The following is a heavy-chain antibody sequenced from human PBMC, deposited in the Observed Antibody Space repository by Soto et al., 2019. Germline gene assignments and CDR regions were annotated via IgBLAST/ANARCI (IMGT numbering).Heavy chain of an antibody. CDR3: ARRSMDSSGWYGKSTTRLTYYYYGMDV. CDR2: IIPIFGTA. J-gene: IGHJ6*02. D-gene: IGHD6-19*01. CDR1: GGTFSSYS. Sequence: GASVKVSCKASGGTFSSYSISWVRQAPGQGLEWMGGIIPIFGTANYAQKFQGRVTITADESTSTAYMELSSLRSEDTAVYYCARRSMDSSGWYGKSTTRLTYYYYGMDVWGQGTTVTVSS. V-gene: IGHV1-69*13.